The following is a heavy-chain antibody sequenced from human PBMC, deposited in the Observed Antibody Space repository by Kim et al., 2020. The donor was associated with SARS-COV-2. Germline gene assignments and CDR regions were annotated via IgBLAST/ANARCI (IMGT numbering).Heavy chain of an antibody. Sequence: GGSLRLSCAASGFTFSSYAMHWVRQAPGKGLEWVAVISYDGSNKYYADSVKGRFTISRDNSKNTLYLQMNSLRAEDTAVYYCARDPNSSSWVLYDYWGQGTLVTVSS. D-gene: IGHD6-13*01. CDR2: ISYDGSNK. J-gene: IGHJ4*02. CDR3: ARDPNSSSWVLYDY. CDR1: GFTFSSYA. V-gene: IGHV3-30-3*01.